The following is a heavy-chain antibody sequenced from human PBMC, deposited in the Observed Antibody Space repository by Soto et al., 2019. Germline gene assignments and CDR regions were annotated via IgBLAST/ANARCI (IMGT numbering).Heavy chain of an antibody. CDR1: GFTFNHYA. D-gene: IGHD4-17*01. V-gene: IGHV3-23*01. CDR3: AKDYTVADDPSSVIIFDY. Sequence: GGSLRLSCAASGFTFNHYAMSWVRQAPGKGLEWVSIIIANGGTFYADSVKGRFTISRDNSKNTVYLQMSSLRVEDTAIYYCAKDYTVADDPSSVIIFDYWGQGDLVTVSS. CDR2: IIANGGT. J-gene: IGHJ4*02.